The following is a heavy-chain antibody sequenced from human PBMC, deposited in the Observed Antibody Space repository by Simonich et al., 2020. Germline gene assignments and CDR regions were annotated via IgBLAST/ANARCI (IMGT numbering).Heavy chain of an antibody. D-gene: IGHD3-22*01. V-gene: IGHV1-24*01. CDR3: ATVSYYDSSGYRLDY. J-gene: IGHJ4*02. CDR2: FVPEDSET. Sequence: QVQLVQSGAEVKKPGASVKDSCKVSGYTLTELSMNWVRQAPGKGLEWMGGFVPEDSETIYAKKFQGRVTMTEDTSTDTAYMELSSLRSEDTAVYYCATVSYYDSSGYRLDYWGQGTLVTVSS. CDR1: GYTLTELS.